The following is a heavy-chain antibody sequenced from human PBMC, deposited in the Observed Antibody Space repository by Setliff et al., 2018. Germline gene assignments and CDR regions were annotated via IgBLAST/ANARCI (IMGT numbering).Heavy chain of an antibody. Sequence: ASVKVSCKASGYTFTNYGITWVRQAPGQGLEWMGWINNYNFNTNYAQKLQGRVTMTTDTSTSTAYMELRSLRSDDTAVYYCARINFYDSTAYYYAPHHWGQGTLVTVSS. CDR2: INNYNFNT. D-gene: IGHD3-22*01. V-gene: IGHV1-18*01. CDR3: ARINFYDSTAYYYAPHH. CDR1: GYTFTNYG. J-gene: IGHJ5*02.